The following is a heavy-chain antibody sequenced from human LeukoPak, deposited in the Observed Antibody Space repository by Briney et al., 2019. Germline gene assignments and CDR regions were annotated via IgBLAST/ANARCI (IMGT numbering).Heavy chain of an antibody. V-gene: IGHV3-21*01. CDR1: GFTFSSYS. Sequence: GGSLRLSCAASGFTFSSYSMNWVRQAPGKGLEWVSSISSSSSYIYYADSVKGRFTISRDNAKNSLYLQMNSLRAEDTAVYYCATGYDTLDALDIWGQGTMVTVSS. D-gene: IGHD3-22*01. CDR2: ISSSSSYI. J-gene: IGHJ3*02. CDR3: ATGYDTLDALDI.